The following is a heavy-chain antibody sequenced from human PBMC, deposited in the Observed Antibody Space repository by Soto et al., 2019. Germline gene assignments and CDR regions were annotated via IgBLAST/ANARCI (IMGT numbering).Heavy chain of an antibody. CDR2: ISAHNGNT. D-gene: IGHD6-6*01. CDR3: ARGRDGDY. Sequence: QVHLVQSGAEVKKPGASVKVSCKGSGYAFTTYGITWVRQAPGQGLEWMGWISAHNGNTNYAQKLQGRVTVTRDTSTSTAYMELRSLRYDDTAVYYCARGRDGDYGGQGALVTVSS. CDR1: GYAFTTYG. J-gene: IGHJ4*02. V-gene: IGHV1-18*01.